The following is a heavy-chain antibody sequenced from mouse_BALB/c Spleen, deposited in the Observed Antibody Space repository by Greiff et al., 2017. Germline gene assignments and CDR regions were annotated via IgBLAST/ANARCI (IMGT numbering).Heavy chain of an antibody. V-gene: IGHV5-6-5*01. D-gene: IGHD2-1*01. J-gene: IGHJ1*01. CDR2: ISSGGST. Sequence: EVQVVESGGGLVKPGGSLKLSCAASGFTFSSYAMSWVRQTPEKRLEWVASISSGGSTYYPDSVKGRFTISRDNARNILYLQRSSLRAEDTAMYYGARGYYGKWYFDVWGAGTTVTVSA. CDR1: GFTFSSYA. CDR3: ARGYYGKWYFDV.